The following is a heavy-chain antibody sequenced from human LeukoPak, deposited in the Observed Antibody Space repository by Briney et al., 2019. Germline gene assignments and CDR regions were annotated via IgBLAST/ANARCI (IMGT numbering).Heavy chain of an antibody. CDR3: ARLGSYYYYYMDV. J-gene: IGHJ6*03. CDR1: GGSISSSSYY. V-gene: IGHV4-39*07. Sequence: SETLSLTCTVSGGSISSSSYYWGWIRQPPGKGLEWIGEINHSGSTNYNPSLKSRVTISVDTSKNQFSLKLSSVTAADTAVYYCARLGSYYYYYMDVWGKGTTVTISS. CDR2: INHSGST. D-gene: IGHD3-10*01.